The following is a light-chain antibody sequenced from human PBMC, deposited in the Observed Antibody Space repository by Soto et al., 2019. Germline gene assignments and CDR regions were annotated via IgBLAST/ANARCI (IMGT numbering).Light chain of an antibody. CDR2: DAS. Sequence: EIVMTQSPATLSVSPGETATLSCRASQSVDSTLAWYQQKPGQAPRLLIYDASTRATGIPARFNGSGSGTDFTLTISRLQSEDFAVYVCHQYHKWPPYTFGQGTKLQIK. CDR3: HQYHKWPPYT. J-gene: IGKJ2*01. V-gene: IGKV3-15*01. CDR1: QSVDST.